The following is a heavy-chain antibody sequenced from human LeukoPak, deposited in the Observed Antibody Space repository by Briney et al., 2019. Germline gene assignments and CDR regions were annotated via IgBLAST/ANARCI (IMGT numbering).Heavy chain of an antibody. Sequence: GGSLRLFCAASGFTVSSNHMNWVRQAPGKGLEWVSIIYSGGSTFYADSVRVRFTISRDNSKNTLYLQMNSLRVEDTAVYFCARGLVRPTVFDFWGQGTLVTVSS. J-gene: IGHJ4*02. CDR2: IYSGGST. CDR1: GFTVSSNH. V-gene: IGHV3-66*01. D-gene: IGHD4-11*01. CDR3: ARGLVRPTVFDF.